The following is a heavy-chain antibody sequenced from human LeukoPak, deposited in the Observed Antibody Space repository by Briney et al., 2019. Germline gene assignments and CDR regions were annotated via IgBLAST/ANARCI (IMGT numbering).Heavy chain of an antibody. D-gene: IGHD6-13*01. CDR3: VRDPSYGSSWYYYMDV. V-gene: IGHV3-20*04. CDR1: GFTFDDYG. J-gene: IGHJ6*03. CDR2: INWNGGST. Sequence: GGSLRLSCAASGFTFDDYGMSWVRQAPGKGLEWVSGINWNGGSTGYADSVKGRFTISRDNSKNSLYLQMDSLRVEDTAVYYCVRDPSYGSSWYYYMDVWGKGTTVTVSS.